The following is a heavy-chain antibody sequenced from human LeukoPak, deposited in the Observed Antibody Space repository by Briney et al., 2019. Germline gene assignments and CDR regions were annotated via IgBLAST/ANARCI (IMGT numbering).Heavy chain of an antibody. D-gene: IGHD2-15*01. CDR2: ISSSSSYI. CDR3: ASIRGYCSGGSCPLDY. V-gene: IGHV3-21*01. J-gene: IGHJ4*02. Sequence: GGSLRLSCAASGFTFSSYSMNSVRQAPEKGLEWVSSISSSSSYIYYADSVKGRFTISRDNAKNSLYLQMNSLRAEDTAVYYCASIRGYCSGGSCPLDYWGQGTLVTVSS. CDR1: GFTFSSYS.